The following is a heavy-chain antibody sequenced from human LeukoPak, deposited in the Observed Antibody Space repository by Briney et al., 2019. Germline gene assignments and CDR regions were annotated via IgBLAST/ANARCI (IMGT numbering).Heavy chain of an antibody. CDR1: GGTFSSYA. J-gene: IGHJ5*02. Sequence: GASVKVSCKASGGTFSSYAISWVRQAPGQGLEWMGGIIPIFGTANYARKFQGRVTITTDESTSTAYMELSSLRSEDTAVYYCARAQYYYGSGSFNWFDPWGQGTLVTVSS. D-gene: IGHD3-10*01. CDR2: IIPIFGTA. V-gene: IGHV1-69*05. CDR3: ARAQYYYGSGSFNWFDP.